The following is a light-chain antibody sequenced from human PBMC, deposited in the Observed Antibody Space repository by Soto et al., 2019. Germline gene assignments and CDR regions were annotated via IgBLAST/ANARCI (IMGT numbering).Light chain of an antibody. CDR2: KAS. V-gene: IGKV1-5*03. CDR1: QTISTM. J-gene: IGKJ4*01. Sequence: DIQMTQSPSTLSASVGDRITITCRASQTISTMLAWYQQKPGKAPKFLIYKASTLESGVPSTFSGSGSGTEFTLTISSLQPPDFAIYYCQQYNDYPLTFGGGTKVDIK. CDR3: QQYNDYPLT.